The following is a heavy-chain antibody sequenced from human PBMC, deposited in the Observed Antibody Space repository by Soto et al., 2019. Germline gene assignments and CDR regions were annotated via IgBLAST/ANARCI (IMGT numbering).Heavy chain of an antibody. CDR2: ISYDGSNK. J-gene: IGHJ4*02. D-gene: IGHD2-21*01. V-gene: IGHV3-30*18. CDR3: AKETETLIVVGYYFDY. Sequence: GGSLRLSCAASGFTFSSYGMHWVRQAPGKGLEWVAVISYDGSNKYYADSVKGRFTISRDNSKNTLYLQMNSLRAEDTAVYYCAKETETLIVVGYYFDYWGQGTLVTVSS. CDR1: GFTFSSYG.